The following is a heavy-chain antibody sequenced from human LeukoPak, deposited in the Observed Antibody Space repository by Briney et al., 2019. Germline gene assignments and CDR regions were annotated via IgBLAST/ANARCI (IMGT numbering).Heavy chain of an antibody. CDR3: ARGTYCSGGSCYGIYYMDV. Sequence: SETLSLTCTVSGGSICSYYWSWIRQPPGKGLEWIGYIYYSGSTNYNPSLKSRVTISVDTSKNQFSLKLSSVIAADTAVYYCARGTYCSGGSCYGIYYMDVWGKGTTVTVSS. D-gene: IGHD2-15*01. J-gene: IGHJ6*03. CDR2: IYYSGST. CDR1: GGSICSYY. V-gene: IGHV4-59*01.